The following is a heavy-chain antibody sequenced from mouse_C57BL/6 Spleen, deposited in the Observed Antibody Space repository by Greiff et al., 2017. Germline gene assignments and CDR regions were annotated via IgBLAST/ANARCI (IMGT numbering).Heavy chain of an antibody. D-gene: IGHD1-1*01. CDR3: ARDGSSLYYYAMDY. CDR1: GYTFTSYW. V-gene: IGHV1-72*01. CDR2: IDPNSGGT. Sequence: QVHVKQPGAELVKPGASVKLSCKASGYTFTSYWMHWVKQRPGRGLEWIGRIDPNSGGTKYNEKFKSTATLTVDKPSSTAYMQLSSLTSEDSAVYYCARDGSSLYYYAMDYWGQGTSVTVSS. J-gene: IGHJ4*01.